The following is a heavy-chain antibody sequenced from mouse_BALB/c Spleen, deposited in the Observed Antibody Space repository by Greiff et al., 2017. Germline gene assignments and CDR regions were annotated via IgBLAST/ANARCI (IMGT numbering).Heavy chain of an antibody. J-gene: IGHJ4*01. CDR1: GFSLTSYG. CDR2: IWAGGST. CDR3: ARDREGNYEGSVGAMDY. Sequence: QVQLKESGPGLVAPSQSLSITCTVSGFSLTSYGVHWVRQPPGKGLEWLGVIWAGGSTNYNSALMSRLSISKDNSKSQVFLKMNSLQTDDTAMYYCARDREGNYEGSVGAMDYWGQGTSVTVSS. V-gene: IGHV2-9*02. D-gene: IGHD2-1*01.